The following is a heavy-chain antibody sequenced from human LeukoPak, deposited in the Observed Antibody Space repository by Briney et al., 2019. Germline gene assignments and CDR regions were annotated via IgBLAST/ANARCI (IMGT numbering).Heavy chain of an antibody. J-gene: IGHJ5*02. V-gene: IGHV3-30-3*01. CDR1: GFTFSSYA. D-gene: IGHD3-10*01. Sequence: PGRSLRLSCAASGFTFSSYAMHWVRQAPGKGLEWVAVISYDGSNKYYADSVKGRFTISRDNSKNTLYLQMNSLRAEDTAVYYCARGAQSAVRGLNCFAAWGQGTLVTVSS. CDR2: ISYDGSNK. CDR3: ARGAQSAVRGLNCFAA.